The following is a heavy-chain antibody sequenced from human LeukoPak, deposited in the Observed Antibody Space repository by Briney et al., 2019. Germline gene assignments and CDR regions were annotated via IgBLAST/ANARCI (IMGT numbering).Heavy chain of an antibody. D-gene: IGHD5-18*01. CDR3: ARDARPVTAKYFDY. V-gene: IGHV1-46*01. CDR1: GYTFTDFY. CDR2: INPTGGTA. Sequence: GASVKVSCKASGYTFTDFYMHWVRQAPGQGLEWMGIINPTGGTANYAQKFRGRVTMTRDTSTNTVYMELSSLRSEDTAVYYCARDARPVTAKYFDYWGQGTLVTVSS. J-gene: IGHJ4*02.